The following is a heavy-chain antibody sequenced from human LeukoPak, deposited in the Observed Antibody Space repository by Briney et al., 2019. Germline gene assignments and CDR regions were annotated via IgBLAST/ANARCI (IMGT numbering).Heavy chain of an antibody. D-gene: IGHD6-19*01. CDR2: ISAYNGNT. V-gene: IGHV1-18*01. CDR3: ARDKDSSGWSYYYYYGMDV. J-gene: IGHJ6*02. CDR1: GYTFTSYG. Sequence: ASVKVSCKASGYTFTSYGISWVRQAPGQGLEWMGWISAYNGNTNYAQKLQGRVTMTTDTSTSTAYMELRSLRSDGTAVYYCARDKDSSGWSYYYYYGMDVWGQGTTVTVSS.